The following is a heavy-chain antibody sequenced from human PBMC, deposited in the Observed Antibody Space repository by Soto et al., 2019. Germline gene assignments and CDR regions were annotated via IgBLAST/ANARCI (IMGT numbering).Heavy chain of an antibody. D-gene: IGHD3-16*01. V-gene: IGHV1-69*06. Sequence: EASVKVSCKASGGTFSSYAISWVRQAPGQGLEWMGGIIPIFGTANYAQKFQGRVTITADKSTSTAYMELSSLRSEDTAVYYCASYVWGSYFPLWGQGTLVTVSS. CDR3: ASYVWGSYFPL. CDR1: GGTFSSYA. J-gene: IGHJ4*02. CDR2: IIPIFGTA.